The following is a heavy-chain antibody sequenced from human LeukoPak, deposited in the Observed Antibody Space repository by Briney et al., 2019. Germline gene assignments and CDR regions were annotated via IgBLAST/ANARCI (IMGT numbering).Heavy chain of an antibody. Sequence: ASVKVSCKASGGTFSSYAISWVRQAPGQGLEWMGGIIPIFGTANYAQKFQGRVTITADESTSTAYMELSSLRSEDTAVYYCARDPGIQAVADWFDPWGQGTLVTVSS. CDR2: IIPIFGTA. CDR1: GGTFSSYA. CDR3: ARDPGIQAVADWFDP. D-gene: IGHD6-19*01. V-gene: IGHV1-69*13. J-gene: IGHJ5*02.